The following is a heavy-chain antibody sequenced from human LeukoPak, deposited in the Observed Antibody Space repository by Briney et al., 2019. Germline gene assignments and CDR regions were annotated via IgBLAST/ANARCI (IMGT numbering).Heavy chain of an antibody. CDR3: ARKDPLTGGLDY. D-gene: IGHD7-27*01. CDR2: IYSGGST. CDR1: GFTVSSNY. Sequence: GGSLRLSCAASGFTVSSNYMSWVRQAPGKGLEWVSVIYSGGSTYYADSVKVRFTISRDNSKTTLYLQMNSLSAEDTAVYYCARKDPLTGGLDYWGQGTLVTVSS. J-gene: IGHJ4*02. V-gene: IGHV3-66*01.